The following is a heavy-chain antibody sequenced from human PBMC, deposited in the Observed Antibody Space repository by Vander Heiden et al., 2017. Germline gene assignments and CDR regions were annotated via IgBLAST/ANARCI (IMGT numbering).Heavy chain of an antibody. CDR2: TRNKADSYTT. D-gene: IGHD3-10*01. J-gene: IGHJ6*02. V-gene: IGHV3-72*01. CDR1: GFTFSDHY. CDR3: VRENRGESLRAMDG. Sequence: GRGLVQPGGSLRLSCAASGFTFSDHYIEWVRQGPGKGLEWVGRTRNKADSYTTEYAASVKGRFTISRDDSKKSVYLQTNSLKIEDTAVYYCVRENRGESLRAMDGWGQGTTVTVSS.